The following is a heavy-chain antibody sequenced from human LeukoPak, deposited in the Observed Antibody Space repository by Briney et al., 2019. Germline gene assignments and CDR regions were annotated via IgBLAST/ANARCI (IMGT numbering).Heavy chain of an antibody. CDR1: GFTFDDYG. J-gene: IGHJ4*02. D-gene: IGHD5-12*01. Sequence: GGSLRLSCAASGFTFDDYGLSWVRQAPGKGLEWVSGINWNGGSTGYADSVKGRFTISRDNAKNSLYLQMNSLRAEDTALYYCARVTYYDSLYYFDYWAREPWSPSPQ. CDR3: ARVTYYDSLYYFDY. V-gene: IGHV3-20*04. CDR2: INWNGGST.